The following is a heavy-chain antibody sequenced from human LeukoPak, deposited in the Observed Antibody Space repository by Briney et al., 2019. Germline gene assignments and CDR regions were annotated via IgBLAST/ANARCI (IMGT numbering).Heavy chain of an antibody. CDR3: AGDIPSGFYTPDY. Sequence: GGSLRLSCIASGFTFSDYWMSWVRQAPGMGLEWVANIETDGDQKIYVDSVKGRFTISRDNARNSLYLQMSSLRVDDTAVYFCAGDIPSGFYTPDYWGRGTLVTVSS. CDR1: GFTFSDYW. CDR2: IETDGDQK. V-gene: IGHV3-7*01. J-gene: IGHJ4*02. D-gene: IGHD5-12*01.